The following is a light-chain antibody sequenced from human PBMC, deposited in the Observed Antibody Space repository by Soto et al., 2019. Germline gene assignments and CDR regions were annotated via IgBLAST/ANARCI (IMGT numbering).Light chain of an antibody. Sequence: EIVMTQSPATLSVSPGERATHSCRASQSVGSNLAWYQLKPGQAPRLLIYGASTRATGIPARFSGSGSGTDFTLTISSLPSEDFAIYFCQQYNNWPPDRTFGQGTKVEIK. J-gene: IGKJ1*01. CDR2: GAS. V-gene: IGKV3-15*01. CDR1: QSVGSN. CDR3: QQYNNWPPDRT.